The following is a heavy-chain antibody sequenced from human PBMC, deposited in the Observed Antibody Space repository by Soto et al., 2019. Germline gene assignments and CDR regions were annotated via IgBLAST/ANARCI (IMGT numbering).Heavy chain of an antibody. Sequence: QVQLVQSGAEVKKPGASVKVSCKVSGYTLTELSMHWVRQAPGKGLEWMGGFDPEDGETIYAQKFQGRVNMTEDTSTDTAYMERSSLRSEDTAVYYCAALAAAGTGRWFDPWGQGTLVTVSS. CDR1: GYTLTELS. J-gene: IGHJ5*02. D-gene: IGHD6-13*01. CDR3: AALAAAGTGRWFDP. CDR2: FDPEDGET. V-gene: IGHV1-24*01.